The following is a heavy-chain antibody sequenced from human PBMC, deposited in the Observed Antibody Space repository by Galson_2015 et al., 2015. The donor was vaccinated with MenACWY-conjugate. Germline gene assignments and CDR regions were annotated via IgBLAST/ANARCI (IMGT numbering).Heavy chain of an antibody. CDR3: ARNLYDPWYYFDH. D-gene: IGHD1-14*01. CDR1: GFTFRNVW. V-gene: IGHV3-15*01. CDR2: IKSKSDGGTR. J-gene: IGHJ4*01. Sequence: LRLSCAASGFTFRNVWMSWVRQAPGKGLEWVGRIKSKSDGGTRGYAAPVKDRFTISRDDSKDTLDLQMNGLRAEDTGVYFCARNLYDPWYYFDHWGHGVLVTVSS.